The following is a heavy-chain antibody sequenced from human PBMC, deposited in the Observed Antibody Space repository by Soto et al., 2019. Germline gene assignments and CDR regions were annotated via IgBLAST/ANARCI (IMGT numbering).Heavy chain of an antibody. Sequence: GGSLRLSCSASGFTFSSYAMHWVRQAPGRGLEYVSSISTNGGSTHYADSVKGRFTISRDNSKNTQYLQMSSLRADDTAVYYCVKGEYYYDSSGYYPFDYWGQGTLVTVSS. CDR2: ISTNGGST. CDR1: GFTFSSYA. J-gene: IGHJ4*02. V-gene: IGHV3-64D*06. D-gene: IGHD3-22*01. CDR3: VKGEYYYDSSGYYPFDY.